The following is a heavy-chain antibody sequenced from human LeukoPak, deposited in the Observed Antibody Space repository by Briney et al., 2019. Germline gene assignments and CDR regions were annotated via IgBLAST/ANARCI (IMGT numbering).Heavy chain of an antibody. Sequence: ASVKVSCKASGYTFSSFGISWVRQAPGQGLEWMGWISAYNGNTNYAQKLQGRVTMTTDTSTSTAYMELRSLRSDDTAVYSCARDRGQMYNWNAAAFDIWGQGTMVTVSS. CDR1: GYTFSSFG. J-gene: IGHJ3*02. V-gene: IGHV1-18*01. D-gene: IGHD1-1*01. CDR3: ARDRGQMYNWNAAAFDI. CDR2: ISAYNGNT.